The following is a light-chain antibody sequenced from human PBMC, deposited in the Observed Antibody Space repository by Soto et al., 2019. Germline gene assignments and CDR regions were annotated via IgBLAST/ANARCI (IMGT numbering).Light chain of an antibody. CDR3: QQYYSYPWT. CDR1: QGISSY. Sequence: AIRMTQSPSSLAASTGDRVTITCRASQGISSYLAWYQQKPGKAPKLLIYAASTLQSGVPSRFSGSGSGTDFTLTISCLQSEDFATYYCQQYYSYPWTFGQGTTVDIK. J-gene: IGKJ1*01. V-gene: IGKV1-8*01. CDR2: AAS.